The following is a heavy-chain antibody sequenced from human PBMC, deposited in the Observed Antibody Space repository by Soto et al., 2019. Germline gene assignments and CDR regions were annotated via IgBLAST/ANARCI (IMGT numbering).Heavy chain of an antibody. J-gene: IGHJ4*02. D-gene: IGHD4-17*01. CDR2: INHSGST. Sequence: SETLSLTCAVYGGSFSGYYWSWIRQPPGKGLEWIGEINHSGSTNYNPSLKSRVTISVDLSKNQFSLRLSSVTTADTALYYCARTTAVPNTLRSRYFFDYWGQGTLVTVSS. V-gene: IGHV4-34*01. CDR1: GGSFSGYY. CDR3: ARTTAVPNTLRSRYFFDY.